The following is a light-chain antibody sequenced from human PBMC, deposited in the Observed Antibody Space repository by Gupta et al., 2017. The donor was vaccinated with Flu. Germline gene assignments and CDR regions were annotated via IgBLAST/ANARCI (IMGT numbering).Light chain of an antibody. J-gene: IGKJ2*01. CDR3: QQRSGLPMYT. CDR2: DAS. CDR1: QSVNIY. Sequence: EIVLTLSPATLSLSPGDRAILSCRASQSVNIYLAWYQQKPGQPPRLLMFDASKRAAGIPDRFSGSGSGTDFTLTISTLEPEDFAVYYCQQRSGLPMYTFGQGTKLE. V-gene: IGKV3-11*01.